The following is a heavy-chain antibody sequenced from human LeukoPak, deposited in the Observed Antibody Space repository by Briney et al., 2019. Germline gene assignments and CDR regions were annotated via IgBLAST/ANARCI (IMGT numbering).Heavy chain of an antibody. V-gene: IGHV1-18*01. CDR3: AMIRMVRGVIII. J-gene: IGHJ4*02. CDR2: ISAYNGNT. CDR1: GYTFTSYG. D-gene: IGHD3-10*01. Sequence: ASVKVSCKASGYTFTSYGISWVRQAPGKGLEWMGWISAYNGNTNYAQKLQGRVTMTTDTSTSTAYMELRSLRSDDTAVYYCAMIRMVRGVIIIWGQGTLVTVSS.